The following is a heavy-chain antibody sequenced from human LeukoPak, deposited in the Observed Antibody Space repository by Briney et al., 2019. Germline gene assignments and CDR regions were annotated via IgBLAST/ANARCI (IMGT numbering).Heavy chain of an antibody. CDR3: ATDLRGYSYGHFDY. J-gene: IGHJ4*02. CDR2: FDPEDGET. V-gene: IGHV1-24*01. D-gene: IGHD5-18*01. Sequence: ASVKVSCKVSGYTLTELSMHWVRQAPGNGLEWMGGFDPEDGETIYAQKFQGRVTMTEDTSTDTAYMELSSLRSEDTAVYYCATDLRGYSYGHFDYWGQGTLVTVSS. CDR1: GYTLTELS.